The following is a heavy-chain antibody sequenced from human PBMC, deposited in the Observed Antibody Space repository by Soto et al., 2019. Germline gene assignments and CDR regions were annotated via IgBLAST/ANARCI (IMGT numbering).Heavy chain of an antibody. CDR3: ARVQWELLRYYFDY. J-gene: IGHJ4*02. CDR1: GYTFTGYY. CDR2: INPNSGGT. Sequence: SVKVSCKASGYTFTGYYMHWVRQAPGQGLEWMGWINPNSGGTNYAQKFQGRVTMTRDTSISTAYMELSRLRSDDTAVYYCARVQWELLRYYFDYWGQGTLVTVSS. D-gene: IGHD1-26*01. V-gene: IGHV1-2*02.